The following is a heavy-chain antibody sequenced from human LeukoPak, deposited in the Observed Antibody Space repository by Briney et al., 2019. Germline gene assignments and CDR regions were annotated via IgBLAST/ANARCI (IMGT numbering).Heavy chain of an antibody. D-gene: IGHD6-13*01. V-gene: IGHV1-18*01. J-gene: IGHJ4*02. CDR2: ISAYNGNT. CDR3: AKAIAPAVYTTFDY. CDR1: GYTFTSYG. Sequence: ASVKVSCKASGYTFTSYGISWVRQAPGQGLEWMGWISAYNGNTNYAQKLQGRVTMTTDTSTSTAYMELRSLRSDDTAVYYCAKAIAPAVYTTFDYWGQGTLVTVSS.